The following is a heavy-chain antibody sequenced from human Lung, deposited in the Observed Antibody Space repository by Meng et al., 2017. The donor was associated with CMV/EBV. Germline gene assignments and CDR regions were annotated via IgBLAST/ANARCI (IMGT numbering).Heavy chain of an antibody. V-gene: IGHV3-30*04. D-gene: IGHD3-16*01. CDR1: GFTFGGYA. J-gene: IGHJ6*02. CDR3: ARELWVGKGGQYGLAV. CDR2: VSHDGRNN. Sequence: GGSLRLXCAASGFTFGGYAMRWVRQAPGKGLEWAAVVSHDGRNNYYADSVKGRFTISRENSKNTLYLQMNSLRAEDTAVYYCARELWVGKGGQYGLAVWGQGTTVTVSS.